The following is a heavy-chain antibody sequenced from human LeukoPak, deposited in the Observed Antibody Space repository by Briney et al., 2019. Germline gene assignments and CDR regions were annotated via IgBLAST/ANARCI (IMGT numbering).Heavy chain of an antibody. CDR1: GFTFSSYA. J-gene: IGHJ4*02. CDR2: ISGSGGST. Sequence: GASLRLSCAASGFTFSSYAMSWVRQAPGKGLEWVSAISGSGGSTYYADSVKGRFTISRDNSKNTLYLQRDSLRAEDTAVYYCAKGASIQLWSAVDYWGQGTLVTVSS. V-gene: IGHV3-23*01. D-gene: IGHD5-18*01. CDR3: AKGASIQLWSAVDY.